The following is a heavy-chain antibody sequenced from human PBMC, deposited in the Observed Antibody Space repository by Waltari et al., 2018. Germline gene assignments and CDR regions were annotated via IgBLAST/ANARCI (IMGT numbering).Heavy chain of an antibody. V-gene: IGHV4-4*02. CDR2: IHESGDT. Sequence: QVQLRESGPGLVRPSETLSLTCTVYGDSMTTGRWWTWVRQSPGKGLEWIGEIHESGDTNYNPSLKSRVTLSIDKSRDVFSVQLTSVTAADTAVYYCATRDVYSGSPCWGQGTLVAVSS. CDR3: ATRDVYSGSPC. J-gene: IGHJ4*01. CDR1: GDSMTTGRW. D-gene: IGHD1-26*01.